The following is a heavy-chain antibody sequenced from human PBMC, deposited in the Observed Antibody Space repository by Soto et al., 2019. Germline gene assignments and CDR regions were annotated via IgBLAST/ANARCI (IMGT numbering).Heavy chain of an antibody. V-gene: IGHV3-21*01. D-gene: IGHD3-3*01. CDR3: ARVPYYDFWSGYYTANYYYYGMDA. CDR1: GFTFSSYS. Sequence: PGGSLRLSCAASGFTFSSYSMNWVRQAPGKGLEWVSSISSSSSYIYYADSVKGRFTISSDNAKNSLYLQMNSLRAEDTAVYYCARVPYYDFWSGYYTANYYYYGMDAWGQGTTVTVSS. J-gene: IGHJ6*02. CDR2: ISSSSSYI.